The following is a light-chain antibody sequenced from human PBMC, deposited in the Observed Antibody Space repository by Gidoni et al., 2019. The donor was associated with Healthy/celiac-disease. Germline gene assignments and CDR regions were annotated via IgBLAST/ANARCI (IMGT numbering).Light chain of an antibody. CDR2: DVS. Sequence: QSDLTQPRSVSGSPGQSVTISCTGTSSDVGGYNYVSWYQQHPGKAPKLIIYDVSKRPSGVPDRFAGSKSGNTASLTISGLQAEDEADYYCCSYAGSYTVVFGGGTKLTVL. CDR3: CSYAGSYTVV. CDR1: SSDVGGYNY. V-gene: IGLV2-11*01. J-gene: IGLJ2*01.